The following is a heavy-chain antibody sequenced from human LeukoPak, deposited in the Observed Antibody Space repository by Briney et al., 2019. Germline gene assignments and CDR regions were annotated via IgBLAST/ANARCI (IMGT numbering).Heavy chain of an antibody. CDR3: AKDMRMTMANIILDY. V-gene: IGHV3-9*01. Sequence: PGGSLRLSCAASGFTFDDYAMHWVRQAPGKGLEWVSGISWNSGSIGYADSVKGRFTISRDNAKNSLYLQMNSLRAEDTALYYCAKDMRMTMANIILDYWGQGTLVTVSS. CDR1: GFTFDDYA. CDR2: ISWNSGSI. J-gene: IGHJ4*02. D-gene: IGHD4/OR15-4a*01.